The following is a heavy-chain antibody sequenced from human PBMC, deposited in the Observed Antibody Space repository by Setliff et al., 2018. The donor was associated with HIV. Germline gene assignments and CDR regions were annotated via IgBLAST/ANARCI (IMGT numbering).Heavy chain of an antibody. Sequence: PGGSLRLSCAASGFTFSAHQMSWVRQPPGKGLEWVANIKADGTDKYYVDSVKGRFAISRDKSKNSLYLQMNSLRAGDTAVYYCARDWNGDGRSIDSWGQGTLVTVSS. J-gene: IGHJ5*01. CDR3: ARDWNGDGRSIDS. CDR1: GFTFSAHQ. CDR2: IKADGTDK. V-gene: IGHV3-7*03. D-gene: IGHD1-1*01.